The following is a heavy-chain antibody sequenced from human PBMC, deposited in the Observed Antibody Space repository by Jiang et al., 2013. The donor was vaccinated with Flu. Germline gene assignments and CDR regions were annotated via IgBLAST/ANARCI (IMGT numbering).Heavy chain of an antibody. Sequence: VQLLESGGGLVKPGGSLRLSCAASGFTFSDYYMSWIRQAPGKGLEWVSYISSSSSYTNYADSVKGRFTISRDNAKNSLYLQMNSLRAEDTAVYYCARERGPEAAYFDYWGQGTLVTVSS. D-gene: IGHD1-14*01. CDR2: ISSSSSYT. CDR3: ARERGPEAAYFDY. J-gene: IGHJ4*02. V-gene: IGHV3-11*06. CDR1: GFTFSDYY.